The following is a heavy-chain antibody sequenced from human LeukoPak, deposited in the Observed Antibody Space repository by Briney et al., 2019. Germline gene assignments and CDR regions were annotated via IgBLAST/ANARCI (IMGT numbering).Heavy chain of an antibody. CDR1: GLTVRSNY. CDR3: ARCDSSRWNGIDY. CDR2: IHSGSNT. Sequence: GGSLRLSCAASGLTVRSNYMGWVRRAPGRGRVWCSVIHSGSNTYYADSVKGRFTITRDNSRNTMDLQMNSLRADDTAVYYCARCDSSRWNGIDYWGQGTLVTVSS. V-gene: IGHV3-53*01. J-gene: IGHJ4*02. D-gene: IGHD6-13*01.